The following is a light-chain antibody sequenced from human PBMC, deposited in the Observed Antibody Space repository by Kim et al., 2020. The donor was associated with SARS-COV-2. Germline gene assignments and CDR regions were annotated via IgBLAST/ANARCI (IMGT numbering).Light chain of an antibody. Sequence: GPSITISCTGTSSDVGGYKYVAWYQQHPGKAPKLMIYDVSNRPSGVSNRFSGSKSGNTASLTISGLQAEDEADYYCSSYTSSTAVVFCAGTQLTVL. CDR2: DVS. CDR3: SSYTSSTAVV. J-gene: IGLJ2*01. V-gene: IGLV2-14*03. CDR1: SSDVGGYKY.